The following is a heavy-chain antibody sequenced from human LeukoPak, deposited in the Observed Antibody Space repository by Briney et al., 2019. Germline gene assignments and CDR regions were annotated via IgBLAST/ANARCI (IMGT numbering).Heavy chain of an antibody. CDR2: INPNSGGT. J-gene: IGHJ4*02. D-gene: IGHD1-14*01. Sequence: ASVKVSCKASGYTFTGYCMHWVRQAPGQGLEWMGWINPNSGGTNYAQKFQGRATMTRDTSISTAYMELSRLRSDDTAVYYCARSPESGPRNREQPSGYWGQGTLVTVSS. CDR1: GYTFTGYC. V-gene: IGHV1-2*02. CDR3: ARSPESGPRNREQPSGY.